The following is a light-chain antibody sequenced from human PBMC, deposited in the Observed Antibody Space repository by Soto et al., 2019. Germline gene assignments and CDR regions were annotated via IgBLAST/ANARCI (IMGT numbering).Light chain of an antibody. CDR1: QGVNSY. CDR2: DAS. CDR3: KQRRSWPLA. V-gene: IGKV3-11*01. J-gene: IGKJ4*01. Sequence: EIVLTQSPATLSLSPGERATLSCRASQGVNSYLAWYQQKPGQAPRLLIYDASNRATGIPARFSGSGSGTDFTLTISSLEPEDFAVYYCKQRRSWPLAFGGGTKVEIK.